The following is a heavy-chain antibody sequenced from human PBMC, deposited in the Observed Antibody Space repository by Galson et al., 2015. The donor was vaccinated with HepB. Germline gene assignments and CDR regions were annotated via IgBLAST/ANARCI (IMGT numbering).Heavy chain of an antibody. D-gene: IGHD3-22*01. CDR1: GYTFTSYG. Sequence: SVKVSCKASGYTFTSYGISWVRQAPGQGLEWMGWISAYNGNTNYAQKLQGRVTMTTDTSTSTAYMELRSLRSDDTAVYYCARGGGNYDSSGYYYHDAFDIWGQGTMVTVSS. CDR3: ARGGGNYDSSGYYYHDAFDI. J-gene: IGHJ3*02. V-gene: IGHV1-18*04. CDR2: ISAYNGNT.